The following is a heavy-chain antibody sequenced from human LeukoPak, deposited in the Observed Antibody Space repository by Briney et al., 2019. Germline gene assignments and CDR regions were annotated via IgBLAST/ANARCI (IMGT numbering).Heavy chain of an antibody. J-gene: IGHJ4*02. CDR2: ISSSSSYT. Sequence: GGSLTLSCAASGITFSDYYMSWIRQAPGKGLEWVSYISSSSSYTNYADSVKGRFTISRDNAKNSVYLQMKSLRAEDTAVYYCARDLSGSYRYHFDYWGQGTLVTVSS. CDR3: ARDLSGSYRYHFDY. V-gene: IGHV3-11*05. CDR1: GITFSDYY. D-gene: IGHD1-26*01.